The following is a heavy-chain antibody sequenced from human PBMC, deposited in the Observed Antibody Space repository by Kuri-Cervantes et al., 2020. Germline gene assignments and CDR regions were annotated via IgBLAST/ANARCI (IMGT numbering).Heavy chain of an antibody. V-gene: IGHV3-30*07. Sequence: GGSLRLSCAASGFTFSSYAMHWVHQAPGKGLEWVAVISYDGSNKYYADSVKGRFTISRDNSKNTLYLQMNSLRAEDTAVYYCAKGHRYGNPTHYYYYGMDVWGQGTTVTVSS. CDR2: ISYDGSNK. CDR3: AKGHRYGNPTHYYYYGMDV. D-gene: IGHD2-15*01. CDR1: GFTFSSYA. J-gene: IGHJ6*02.